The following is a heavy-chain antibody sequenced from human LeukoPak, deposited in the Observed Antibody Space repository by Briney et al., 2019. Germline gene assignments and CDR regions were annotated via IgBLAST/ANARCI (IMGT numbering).Heavy chain of an antibody. CDR3: ARDDASTARASGMDV. D-gene: IGHD6-6*01. Sequence: GGSLRLSCAASGFTCSAYDMYWVRQAPGKGLEWVSYISRDSAFVYYADSVKGRLTISRDNAKNSLYLQMESLRGEGTAVYYCARDDASTARASGMDVWGIGTTVTVSS. V-gene: IGHV3-21*01. J-gene: IGHJ6*04. CDR2: ISRDSAFV. CDR1: GFTCSAYD.